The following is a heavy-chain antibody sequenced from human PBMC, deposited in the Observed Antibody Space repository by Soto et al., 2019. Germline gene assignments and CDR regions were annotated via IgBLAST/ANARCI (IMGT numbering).Heavy chain of an antibody. CDR2: IFCSGST. D-gene: IGHD5-12*01. CDR1: RGSINTFY. CDR3: AREGSYSAYNFAHGIQLWSFDF. V-gene: IGHV4-4*07. J-gene: IGHJ4*02. Sequence: PSETLYLTRTLSRGSINTFYWIWVRQPGGKGLEWIGRIFCSGSTSFNPSLESRVAMSVDTSKNHFSLNLSSVTAADMAVYYCAREGSYSAYNFAHGIQLWSFDFWGQGALVTVSS.